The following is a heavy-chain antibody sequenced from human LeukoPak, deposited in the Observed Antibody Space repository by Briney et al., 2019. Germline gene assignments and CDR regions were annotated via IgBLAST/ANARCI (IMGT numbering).Heavy chain of an antibody. CDR1: GFTFSNYA. J-gene: IGHJ4*02. CDR2: ISGSSGLT. V-gene: IGHV3-23*01. CDR3: AKDLRVGATDCYFDY. Sequence: GGSLRLSCAASGFTFSNYAMSWVRQAPGRGLEWVSAISGSSGLTYYADSVKGRFTISRDNSKNTLYLQMNSLRAEDTAVYYCAKDLRVGATDCYFDYWGQGTLVTVSS. D-gene: IGHD1-26*01.